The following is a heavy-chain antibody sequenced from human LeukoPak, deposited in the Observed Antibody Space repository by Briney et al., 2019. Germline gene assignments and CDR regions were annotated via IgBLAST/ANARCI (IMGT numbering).Heavy chain of an antibody. V-gene: IGHV3-33*06. CDR2: IWYDGSNK. D-gene: IGHD3-22*01. J-gene: IGHJ4*02. Sequence: GGSLRLSCAASGFTFSSYGMHWVRQAPGKGLEWVAVIWYDGSNKYYADSVKGRFTISRDNSKNTLYPQMNSLRAEDTAVYYCAKAEYYYDSSGFDYWGQGTLVTVSS. CDR3: AKAEYYYDSSGFDY. CDR1: GFTFSSYG.